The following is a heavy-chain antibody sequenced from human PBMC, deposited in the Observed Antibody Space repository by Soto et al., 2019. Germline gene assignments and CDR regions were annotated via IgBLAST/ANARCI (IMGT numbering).Heavy chain of an antibody. CDR1: GFIFSSYV. V-gene: IGHV3-23*01. J-gene: IGHJ4*02. CDR2: ISANGDNT. CDR3: AKDVRLFPFDY. Sequence: GGSLRLSCAASGFIFSSYVMTWVRQAPGKGLEWVSGISANGDNTYYADSVKGRFTISRDNSKNTLYLQMHSLRAEDTAVYYCAKDVRLFPFDYWGQGTLVTVSS. D-gene: IGHD6-19*01.